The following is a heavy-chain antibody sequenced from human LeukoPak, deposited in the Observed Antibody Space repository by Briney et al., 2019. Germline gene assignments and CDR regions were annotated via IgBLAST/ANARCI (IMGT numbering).Heavy chain of an antibody. CDR2: IKSDGSN. Sequence: GGSLRLPCAASGFTFSSYWMHWVRQAPGKGLVWVSRIKSDGSNYYADSVKGRFTIFRDNAKNTLYLQMNSLRAEDTAVYYCAKVGNFWSGYYMDYWGQGTLVTVSS. V-gene: IGHV3-74*01. D-gene: IGHD3-3*01. CDR3: AKVGNFWSGYYMDY. J-gene: IGHJ4*02. CDR1: GFTFSSYW.